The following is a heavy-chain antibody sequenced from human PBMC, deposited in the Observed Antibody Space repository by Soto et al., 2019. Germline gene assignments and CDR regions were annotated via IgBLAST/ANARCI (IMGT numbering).Heavy chain of an antibody. V-gene: IGHV3-30*18. D-gene: IGHD3-22*01. J-gene: IGHJ4*02. CDR3: AKPPYYYDSSGYYHGNYYFDY. Sequence: QVQLVESGGGVVQPGRSLRLSCAAPGFTFSSYGMHWVRQAPGKGLEWVAVISYDGSNKYYADSVKGRFTISRDNSKNTLYLQMNSLRAEDTAVYYCAKPPYYYDSSGYYHGNYYFDYWGQGTLVTVSS. CDR1: GFTFSSYG. CDR2: ISYDGSNK.